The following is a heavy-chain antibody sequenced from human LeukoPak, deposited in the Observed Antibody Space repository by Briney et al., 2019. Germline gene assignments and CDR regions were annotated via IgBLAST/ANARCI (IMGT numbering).Heavy chain of an antibody. D-gene: IGHD6-19*01. CDR3: AKGSSSGWSGDYFDY. CDR1: GFAFSSYA. Sequence: GGSLRLSCAASGFAFSSYAMSWVRQAPGKGLEWVSTISGSGGSTYYADSVKGRFTISRDNSKNTLSLQMSSLRVEDTAVYYCAKGSSSGWSGDYFDYWGQGTLVTVSS. CDR2: ISGSGGST. V-gene: IGHV3-23*01. J-gene: IGHJ4*02.